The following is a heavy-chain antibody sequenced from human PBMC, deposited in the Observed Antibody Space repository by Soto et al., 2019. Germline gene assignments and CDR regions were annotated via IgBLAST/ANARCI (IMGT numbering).Heavy chain of an antibody. D-gene: IGHD4-17*01. J-gene: IGHJ3*02. CDR2: INPYDSDT. V-gene: IGHV5-51*01. CDR3: TRDLDYGGNSNSIDI. Sequence: GESLKISCKGFGYRFTSYWIGWVRQMPWKGLEWMGIINPYDSDTRYSPSFQGQVTISADKSISTVYLQWSSLKASDTAMYYCTRDLDYGGNSNSIDIWGQGTMVTVSS. CDR1: GYRFTSYW.